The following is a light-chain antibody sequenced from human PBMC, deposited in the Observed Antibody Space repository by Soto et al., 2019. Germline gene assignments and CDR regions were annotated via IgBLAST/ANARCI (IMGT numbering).Light chain of an antibody. CDR3: HQSYSSLVYT. CDR2: TAS. Sequence: DIQMTQSPSSLSASVGDRVTITCRASQNIGTYLNWYQQKPGKAPTVLIYTASTLQSGVPSRFSGSVSGTDFTLTINSRQPEDSATYYCHQSYSSLVYTFGPGTKLEIK. V-gene: IGKV1-39*01. CDR1: QNIGTY. J-gene: IGKJ2*01.